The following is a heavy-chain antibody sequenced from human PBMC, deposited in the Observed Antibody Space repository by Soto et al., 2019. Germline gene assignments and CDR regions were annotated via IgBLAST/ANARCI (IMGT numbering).Heavy chain of an antibody. CDR1: GGSISSSY. CDR3: ATSSRSSWRYYYMDV. Sequence: QVQLQESGPGLVKPSETLSLTCTVSGGSISSSYWSWIRQPPGKGLEYIGYVYYSGSTNYNPSLPRRVTISLDTSKDQLSLTLSSVTAADTAVYYCATSSRSSWRYYYMDVWGKGTTVTVSS. J-gene: IGHJ6*03. V-gene: IGHV4-59*01. CDR2: VYYSGST. D-gene: IGHD6-6*01.